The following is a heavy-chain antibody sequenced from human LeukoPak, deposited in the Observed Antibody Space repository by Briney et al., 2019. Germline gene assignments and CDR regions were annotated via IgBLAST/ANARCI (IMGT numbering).Heavy chain of an antibody. Sequence: GGSLRLSCEGSGFTFSKYGVHWVRQAPGKGLEWVAFIRYDGARKHYEDSLKGRFTISRDNSKNTLYLEMNSLRAEDTALYYCARDLGPYCYDSSDYWGDAFDIWGQGTMVTVSS. V-gene: IGHV3-30*02. CDR1: GFTFSKYG. CDR2: IRYDGARK. J-gene: IGHJ3*02. D-gene: IGHD3-22*01. CDR3: ARDLGPYCYDSSDYWGDAFDI.